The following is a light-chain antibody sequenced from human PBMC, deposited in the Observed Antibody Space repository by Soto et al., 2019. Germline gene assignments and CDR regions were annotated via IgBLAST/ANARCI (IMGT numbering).Light chain of an antibody. Sequence: QSALTQPRSVSGSPGQSVTISCTGTSSDVGGYNYVSWYQQHPGKAPKLLIYDVSKRPSGVPDRFSGSKSGNTASLAISGLQAEDEADYYCCSYAGSYRNYGFGTGTKLTVL. J-gene: IGLJ1*01. V-gene: IGLV2-11*01. CDR1: SSDVGGYNY. CDR3: CSYAGSYRNYG. CDR2: DVS.